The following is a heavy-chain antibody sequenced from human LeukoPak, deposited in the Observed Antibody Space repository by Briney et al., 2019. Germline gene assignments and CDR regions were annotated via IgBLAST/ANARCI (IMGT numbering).Heavy chain of an antibody. CDR1: GFTFSTYG. CDR3: AKRSDYGSNGNYFDS. CDR2: ISGRDTNT. D-gene: IGHD4-23*01. J-gene: IGHJ4*02. Sequence: GGSLRLSCAASGFTFSTYGMSWVRQAPGKGLELVSAISGRDTNTYYADSVEGRFTISGDNSKNTLYLQMNSLRAEDTAVYYCAKRSDYGSNGNYFDSWGQGTPVTVSS. V-gene: IGHV3-23*01.